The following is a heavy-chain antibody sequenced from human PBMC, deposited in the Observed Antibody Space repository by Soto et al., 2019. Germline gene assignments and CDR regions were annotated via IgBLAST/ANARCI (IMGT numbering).Heavy chain of an antibody. Sequence: ASVKVSCKASGYTFTGYYMHWVRQAPGQGLEWMGWINPNRGGANYAQKFQGCVTMTRDTSISTADMELSRLRSDDTAVYYCARDPGLWWFFDYWGQGTLVTVSS. CDR1: GYTFTGYY. D-gene: IGHD2-21*01. CDR2: INPNRGGA. J-gene: IGHJ4*02. CDR3: ARDPGLWWFFDY. V-gene: IGHV1-2*04.